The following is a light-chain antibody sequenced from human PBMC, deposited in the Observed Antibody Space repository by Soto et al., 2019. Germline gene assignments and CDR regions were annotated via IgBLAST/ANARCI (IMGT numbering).Light chain of an antibody. CDR3: QQHATLPIT. Sequence: IQITQSPSSLSASVGDRGTITFRAIQGISNYLAWYQQKPGKVPKVLIYAASTLDTGVPSRFTGSGSGTDFTLTITSLQPEDVATYHCQQHATLPITFGQGTRLEIK. V-gene: IGKV1-27*01. CDR1: QGISNY. J-gene: IGKJ5*01. CDR2: AAS.